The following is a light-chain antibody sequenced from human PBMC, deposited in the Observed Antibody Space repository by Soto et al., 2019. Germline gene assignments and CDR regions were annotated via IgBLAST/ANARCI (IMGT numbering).Light chain of an antibody. CDR1: SSDVGSYNL. CDR2: EGS. J-gene: IGLJ2*01. CDR3: FSYAGSSSV. Sequence: QSALTQPASVSGSPGQSITISCTGTSSDVGSYNLVSWYQQHPGKAPKLMIYEGSKRPSGVSNRFSGSKSGNTASLTISGLQAEDDAAYYCFSYAGSSSVLGGGTKQTVL. V-gene: IGLV2-23*01.